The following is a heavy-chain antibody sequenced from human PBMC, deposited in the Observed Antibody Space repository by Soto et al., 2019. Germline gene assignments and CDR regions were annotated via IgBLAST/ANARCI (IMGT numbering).Heavy chain of an antibody. CDR2: ISGSGSPT. D-gene: IGHD1-26*01. Sequence: EVQLLESGGGLGQPGGSLRLSCAASGFTFSSYAMTWVGQAPGRGLEWVSAISGSGSPTYYADSVKGRFTISRDNSKNSLYLQMNSLRADDTAVYYWARDTSGGTYNDYYGMDVWGQGTTVTVSS. V-gene: IGHV3-23*01. CDR3: ARDTSGGTYNDYYGMDV. CDR1: GFTFSSYA. J-gene: IGHJ6*02.